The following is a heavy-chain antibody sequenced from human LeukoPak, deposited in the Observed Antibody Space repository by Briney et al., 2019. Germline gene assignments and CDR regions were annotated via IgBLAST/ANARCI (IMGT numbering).Heavy chain of an antibody. CDR3: ARALEELEGYMDV. Sequence: GGSLRLSCAASGFTFSSYSMDWVRRAPGKGLELVSSIRSSSSYLYYADSVKGRFTIPRDNAKNSLYLQMTSLRAEDTAVYYCARALEELEGYMDVWGKGTTVTVSS. J-gene: IGHJ6*03. CDR1: GFTFSSYS. V-gene: IGHV3-21*01. D-gene: IGHD1-7*01. CDR2: IRSSSSYL.